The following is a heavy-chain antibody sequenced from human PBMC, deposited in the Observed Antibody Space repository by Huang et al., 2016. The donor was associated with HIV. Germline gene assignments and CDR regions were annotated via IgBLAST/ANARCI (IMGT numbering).Heavy chain of an antibody. Sequence: QVQLQQWGAGLLRPSETLSLTCAVYGGSFSGYYGTWIRQPPGKGLEWIGEINHSESTNYDPSLKSRGTISVDTYRNQFSLTLTSVTAADTAVYYCARGQGGYYYYYMDVWGKGTTVTVSS. V-gene: IGHV4-34*01. J-gene: IGHJ6*03. CDR2: INHSEST. CDR1: GGSFSGYY. CDR3: ARGQGGYYYYYMDV.